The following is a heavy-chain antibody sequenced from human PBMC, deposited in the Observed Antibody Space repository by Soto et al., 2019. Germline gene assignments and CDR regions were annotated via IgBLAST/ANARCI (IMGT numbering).Heavy chain of an antibody. CDR1: GDSVSSNSAA. J-gene: IGHJ6*02. CDR2: TYYRSKWYN. CDR3: ARALYSSSSLYYYYGMDV. Sequence: SQAHPLTGAISGDSVSSNSAALNWIRQSPSRGLEWLGRTYYRSKWYNDYAVSVKSRITINPDTSKNQFSLQLNSVTPEDTAVYYCARALYSSSSLYYYYGMDVWGQGTTVTVPS. V-gene: IGHV6-1*01. D-gene: IGHD6-6*01.